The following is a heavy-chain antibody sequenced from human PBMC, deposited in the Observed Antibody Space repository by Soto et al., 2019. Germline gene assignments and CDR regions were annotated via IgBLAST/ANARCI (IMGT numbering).Heavy chain of an antibody. CDR1: GGSFSGYY. V-gene: IGHV4-34*01. Sequence: QVQLQQWGAGLLKPSETLSLTCAVYGGSFSGYYWSWIRQPPGKGLEWIGEINHSGSTNYNPSLQSRVTISVDTSKNQFSLKLSSVTAADTAVYYCARGGADSSGYYYGFDYWGQGTLVTVSS. CDR2: INHSGST. J-gene: IGHJ4*02. CDR3: ARGGADSSGYYYGFDY. D-gene: IGHD3-22*01.